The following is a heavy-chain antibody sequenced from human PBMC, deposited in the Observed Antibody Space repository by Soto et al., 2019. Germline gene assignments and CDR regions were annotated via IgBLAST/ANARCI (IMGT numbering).Heavy chain of an antibody. V-gene: IGHV3-23*01. CDR3: AKGRNYDILTAHHAFDY. CDR1: GFTFSNFA. Sequence: PVGSLRHSCTASGFTFSNFAMSLVLQSPFKLLEWVSSVSGLGGGTYYADSVKGRFTISRDNSKNTLFLQMSSLTAEDTARYYCAKGRNYDILTAHHAFDYWGQGTQVTVSS. J-gene: IGHJ4*02. CDR2: VSGLGGGT. D-gene: IGHD3-9*01.